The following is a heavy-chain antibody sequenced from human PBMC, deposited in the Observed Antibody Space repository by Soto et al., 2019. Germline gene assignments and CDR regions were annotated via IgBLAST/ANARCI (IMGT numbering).Heavy chain of an antibody. D-gene: IGHD5-18*01. J-gene: IGHJ6*02. CDR3: ARGGIQQIDYYYGMDV. CDR1: GFTFSSYS. Sequence: GGSLRLSCAASGFTFSSYSMNWVRQAPGKGLEWVSSISSSSSYIYYADSVKGRFTISRDNAKNSLYRQMNSLRAEDTAVYYCARGGIQQIDYYYGMDVWGQGTTVTVSS. V-gene: IGHV3-21*01. CDR2: ISSSSSYI.